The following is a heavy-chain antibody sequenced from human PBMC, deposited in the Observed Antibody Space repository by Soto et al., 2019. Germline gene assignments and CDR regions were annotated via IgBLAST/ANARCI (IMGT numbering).Heavy chain of an antibody. CDR3: ARRTWGMDV. CDR1: SGSIDTTNW. CDR2: IFHSGNT. D-gene: IGHD2-8*01. V-gene: IGHV4-4*02. Sequence: QVQLQESGPGLVKPSGTLSLTCAVSSGSIDTTNWWSWVRQPPGKGLEWIGEIFHSGNTYYNPSLASRVTISVDTSKNQLSLNLRSVYAADTAVYYCARRTWGMDVWGQGTTVTVSS. J-gene: IGHJ6*02.